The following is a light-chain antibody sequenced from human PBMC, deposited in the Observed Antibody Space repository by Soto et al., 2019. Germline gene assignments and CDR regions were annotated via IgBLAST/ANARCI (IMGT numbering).Light chain of an antibody. J-gene: IGLJ2*01. Sequence: QSALTQPASVSGSPEQSITISCTGTSSDVGAYNLVSWYQQHPGKAPRLIIYEGSKRPSGISHRFSGSKSDNTASLTISGLRAEYEAHYHFCSYAGSRTFVFGGGTKLTVL. CDR1: SSDVGAYNL. CDR2: EGS. V-gene: IGLV2-23*01. CDR3: CSYAGSRTFV.